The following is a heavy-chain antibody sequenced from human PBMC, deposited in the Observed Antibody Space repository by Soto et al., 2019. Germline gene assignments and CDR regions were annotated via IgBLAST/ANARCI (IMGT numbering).Heavy chain of an antibody. V-gene: IGHV3-30*03. J-gene: IGHJ4*02. CDR2: LSFDASKK. CDR1: GFNFSAYG. CDR3: RVGVAD. Sequence: QVQLVESGGGVVQPGRSLRLSCAASGFNFSAYGMHWVRQAPGTGLELVALLSFDASKKYYADSVKGRFTISRDTSRNTVYLQMNSLRVADTAVYYCRVGVADWGQGTRVTVSS. D-gene: IGHD1-26*01.